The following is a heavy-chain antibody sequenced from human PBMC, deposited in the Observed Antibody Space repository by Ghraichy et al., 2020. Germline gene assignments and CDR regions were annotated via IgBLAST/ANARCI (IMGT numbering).Heavy chain of an antibody. CDR1: GGSISSYS. J-gene: IGHJ4*02. D-gene: IGHD3-16*01. CDR3: ARTRSLGGETTTFFDY. CDR2: FYYTGST. V-gene: IGHV4-59*01. Sequence: SQTLSLTCTVSGGSISSYSWSWIRQPPGMRLEWIGLFYYTGSTIYNPSLKSRVTMSVDTSQNQFSLNLRSVTAADTAVYFCARTRSLGGETTTFFDYWGQGSLVTVSS.